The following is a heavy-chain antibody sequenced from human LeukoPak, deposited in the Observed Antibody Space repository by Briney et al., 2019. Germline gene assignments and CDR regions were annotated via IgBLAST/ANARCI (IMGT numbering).Heavy chain of an antibody. CDR2: IYPGDSHT. CDR1: GYSFTNYW. CDR3: ATSSRPSLLSWFDP. J-gene: IGHJ5*02. D-gene: IGHD2/OR15-2a*01. Sequence: GESLKISCKGSGYSFTNYWIGWVRQMPGKGLEWMGIIYPGDSHTRYSPSFQGQVIISTDTSISTAYLQWSSLKASDTAMYYCATSSRPSLLSWFDPWGQGTLVTVSS. V-gene: IGHV5-51*01.